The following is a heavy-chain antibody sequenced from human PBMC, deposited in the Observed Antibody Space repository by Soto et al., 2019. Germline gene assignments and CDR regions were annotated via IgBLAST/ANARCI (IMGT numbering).Heavy chain of an antibody. CDR1: GGSFKSGSYS. V-gene: IGHV4-61*01. D-gene: IGHD3-3*01. CDR2: VYHTGRT. Sequence: PSETLSLTCTVPGGSFKSGSYSWSWIRQRTGKGLEWIGYVYHTGRTSYNPSLKSRVSISMDTSKNQFSLNLDSVTAADTAVYFCARDFAYFDSWGQGTLVTVSS. J-gene: IGHJ4*02. CDR3: ARDFAYFDS.